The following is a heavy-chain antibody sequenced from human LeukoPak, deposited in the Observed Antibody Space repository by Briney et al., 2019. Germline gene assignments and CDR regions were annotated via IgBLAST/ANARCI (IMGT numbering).Heavy chain of an antibody. J-gene: IGHJ4*02. CDR3: AAELYSGTYGRCCSFAF. Sequence: ASVRVSCKASGFTFSNSAIQWVRQARGQRLEWIGWIIVGSGRTHYAQNLQERLTITRDMSTNTAYMELSSLRSEDTAVYYCAAELYSGTYGRCCSFAFWGQGTPVTVSS. V-gene: IGHV1-58*02. CDR2: IIVGSGRT. D-gene: IGHD1-26*01. CDR1: GFTFSNSA.